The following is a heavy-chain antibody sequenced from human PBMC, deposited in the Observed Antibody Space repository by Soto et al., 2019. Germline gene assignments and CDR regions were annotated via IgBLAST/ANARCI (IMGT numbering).Heavy chain of an antibody. D-gene: IGHD6-13*01. Sequence: QVTLKESGPVLVKPTETLTLRCTVTGLSITDSEMGVSWIRQPPGQPLEWLAHIDSSGEKSYRTFLKSRLAISKDTSKSQLVLTMTNMDPAETATYYCARRKLAVAVSPWFDPWGPGIPVTVS. CDR1: GLSITDSEMG. V-gene: IGHV2-26*01. CDR2: IDSSGEK. CDR3: ARRKLAVAVSPWFDP. J-gene: IGHJ5*01.